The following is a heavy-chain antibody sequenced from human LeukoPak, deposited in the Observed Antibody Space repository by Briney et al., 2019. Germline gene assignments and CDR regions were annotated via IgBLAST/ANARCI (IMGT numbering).Heavy chain of an antibody. CDR3: ARDIGGTAATDYHYGMDV. CDR2: INPNSGGT. CDR1: GYTFTGYY. V-gene: IGHV1-2*02. Sequence: GASVKVSCKASGYTFTGYYMHWVRQAPGQGLEWMGWINPNSGGTNYAQKFQGRVTMTRDTSISTAYMELSRLRSDDTAVYYCARDIGGTAATDYHYGMDVWGQGTTVTVSS. J-gene: IGHJ6*02. D-gene: IGHD2-15*01.